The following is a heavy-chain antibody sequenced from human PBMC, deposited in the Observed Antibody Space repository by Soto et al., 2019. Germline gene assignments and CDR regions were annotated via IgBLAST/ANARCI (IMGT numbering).Heavy chain of an antibody. CDR2: VGSDGRGA. D-gene: IGHD3-16*01. CDR1: GFTFSNYW. V-gene: IGHV3-74*01. CDR3: ARDGLMHGPDMDQ. Sequence: EVQLVESGGGLVQPGGSVRLSCAASGFTFSNYWMHWVRQTPGKGLVWVSRVGSDGRGATYADSVKGRFTISRDNAKNTXYLQXXXXRVEDTAMYHGARDGLMHGPDMDQWGQGILVTVXS. J-gene: IGHJ4*02.